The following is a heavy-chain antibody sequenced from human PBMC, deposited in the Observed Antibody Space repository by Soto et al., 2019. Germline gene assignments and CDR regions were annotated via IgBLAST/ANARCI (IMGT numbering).Heavy chain of an antibody. CDR2: ISGSGGST. CDR3: AKLRYSDWLTGGDAFDI. J-gene: IGHJ3*02. V-gene: IGHV3-23*01. CDR1: GFTFSSFA. Sequence: GGSLRLSCAASGFTFSSFAMSWVRQAPGKGLEWVSTISGSGGSTYYADSVKGRFTISRDNSKNTLYLHMNSLRAEDTAVYYCAKLRYSDWLTGGDAFDIRGQGTMVTVSS. D-gene: IGHD3-9*01.